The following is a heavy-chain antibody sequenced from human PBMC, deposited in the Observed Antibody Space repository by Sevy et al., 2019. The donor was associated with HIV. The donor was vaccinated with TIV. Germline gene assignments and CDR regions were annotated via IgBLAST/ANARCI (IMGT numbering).Heavy chain of an antibody. CDR3: ARRGGIAAAGTGPRGYYYYMDV. CDR1: GFTVSSNY. V-gene: IGHV3-53*01. CDR2: IYSGGST. Sequence: GGSLRLSCAASGFTVSSNYMSWVRQAPGKGLEWVSVIYSGGSTYYADSVKGRFTISRDNSKNTLYLQMNSLRAEDTAVYYCARRGGIAAAGTGPRGYYYYMDVWGIGTTVTVSS. J-gene: IGHJ6*03. D-gene: IGHD6-13*01.